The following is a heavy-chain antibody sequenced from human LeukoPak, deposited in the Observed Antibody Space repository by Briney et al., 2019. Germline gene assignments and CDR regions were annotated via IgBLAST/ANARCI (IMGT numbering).Heavy chain of an antibody. CDR2: IHQDGNEK. Sequence: GGSLRLFCAASGFTFSTYWMSWVRQAPGKGLEWVANIHQDGNEKYYVDSVKGRFTISRDNAKNSLYPQMNSLRAEDTAVYYCARGDKFSGDYWGQGTLVTVSS. J-gene: IGHJ4*02. V-gene: IGHV3-7*04. CDR1: GFTFSTYW. CDR3: ARGDKFSGDY. D-gene: IGHD2-15*01.